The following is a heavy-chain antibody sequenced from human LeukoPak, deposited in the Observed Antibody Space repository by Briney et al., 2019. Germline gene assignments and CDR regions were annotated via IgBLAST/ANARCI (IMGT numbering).Heavy chain of an antibody. CDR2: ISYDGRNK. D-gene: IGHD2-21*02. J-gene: IGHJ4*02. CDR3: ARDLTLGDFTFFDY. V-gene: IGHV3-30*04. Sequence: GGSLRLSCAASGFTLSDYAIHWVRQAPGRGLEWVARISYDGRNKYYADSVKGRFTISSDNSKDTLYLQMNSLRTEDTAVYYCARDLTLGDFTFFDYWGQGTLVTVSS. CDR1: GFTLSDYA.